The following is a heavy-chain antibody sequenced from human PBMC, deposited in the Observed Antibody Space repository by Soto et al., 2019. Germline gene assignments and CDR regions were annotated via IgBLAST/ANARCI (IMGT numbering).Heavy chain of an antibody. V-gene: IGHV4-61*01. Sequence: QVQLQESGPGLVKPSETLSLTCTVSGGSVSSGSYYWSWIRQPPGKGLEWIGYIYYSGSTNYNPSLKSRVTSSVDTSKNQSSLKLSSVTAADTAVYYCARDDGTHDSSGRFPGFAFDIWGQGTMVTVSS. J-gene: IGHJ3*02. CDR1: GGSVSSGSYY. D-gene: IGHD3-22*01. CDR2: IYYSGST. CDR3: ARDDGTHDSSGRFPGFAFDI.